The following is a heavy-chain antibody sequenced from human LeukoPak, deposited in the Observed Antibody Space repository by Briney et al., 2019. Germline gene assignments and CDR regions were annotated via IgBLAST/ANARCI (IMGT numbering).Heavy chain of an antibody. Sequence: GGSLRLSCAASGFTFSSYAMTWVRQAPRKGLEWVSSISGTGGSTYYADSVKGRFTISRDNSKNTLYLQMNSLRAEDTAIYYCAKEREAYCSGGSCYGSDKLFPADYWGQGTLVTVSS. D-gene: IGHD2-15*01. CDR3: AKEREAYCSGGSCYGSDKLFPADY. V-gene: IGHV3-23*01. CDR1: GFTFSSYA. J-gene: IGHJ4*02. CDR2: ISGTGGST.